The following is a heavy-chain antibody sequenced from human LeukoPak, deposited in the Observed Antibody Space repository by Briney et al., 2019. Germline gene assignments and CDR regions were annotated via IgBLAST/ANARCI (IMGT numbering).Heavy chain of an antibody. J-gene: IGHJ3*02. CDR1: GGTFSSYA. V-gene: IGHV1-69*05. Sequence: ASVKVSCKASGGTFSSYASSWVRQAPGQGLEWMGGIIPIFGTANYAQKFQGRVTITTDESTSTAYMELSSLRSEDTAVYYCARGGQGHDAFDIWGHGTMVTVSS. CDR3: ARGGQGHDAFDI. CDR2: IIPIFGTA.